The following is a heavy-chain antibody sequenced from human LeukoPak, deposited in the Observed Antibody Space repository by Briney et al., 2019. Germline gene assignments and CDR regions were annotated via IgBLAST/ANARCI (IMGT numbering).Heavy chain of an antibody. CDR1: GFTFSSYA. J-gene: IGHJ6*02. Sequence: GGSLRLSCAASGFTFSSYAMRWVRRAPGKGLEWVSAISGSGGSTYYADSVKGRFTISRDNSKNTLYLQMNSLRAEDTAVYYCAKPQTAAAGNYYYYGMDVWGQGTTVTVSS. CDR3: AKPQTAAAGNYYYYGMDV. V-gene: IGHV3-23*01. D-gene: IGHD6-13*01. CDR2: ISGSGGST.